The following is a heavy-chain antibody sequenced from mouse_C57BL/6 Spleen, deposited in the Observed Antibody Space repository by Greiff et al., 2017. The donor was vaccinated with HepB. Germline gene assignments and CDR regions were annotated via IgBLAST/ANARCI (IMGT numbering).Heavy chain of an antibody. Sequence: DVQLQESGAELVRPGASVKLSCTASGFNIKDDYMHWVKQRPEQGLEWIGWIDPENGDTEYASKFQGKATITADTSSNTAYLQLSSLTSEDTAVYYCTPTIGGFAYWGQGTLVTVSA. CDR3: TPTIGGFAY. CDR1: GFNIKDDY. J-gene: IGHJ3*01. D-gene: IGHD2-10*01. CDR2: IDPENGDT. V-gene: IGHV14-4*01.